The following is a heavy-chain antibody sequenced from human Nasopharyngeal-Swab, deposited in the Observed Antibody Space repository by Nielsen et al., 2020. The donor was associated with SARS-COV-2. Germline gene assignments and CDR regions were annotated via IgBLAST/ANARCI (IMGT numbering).Heavy chain of an antibody. CDR1: GYTFTSYY. CDR3: ARGHSRIIVVVPWRKGYFDY. V-gene: IGHV1-46*01. D-gene: IGHD2-2*01. J-gene: IGHJ4*02. Sequence: ASVKVSCKASGYTFTSYYMHWVRQAPGQGLEWMGIINPSGGSTSYARKFQGRVTMTRDTSTSTVYMELSSLRSEDTAVYYCARGHSRIIVVVPWRKGYFDYWGQGTLVTVSS. CDR2: INPSGGST.